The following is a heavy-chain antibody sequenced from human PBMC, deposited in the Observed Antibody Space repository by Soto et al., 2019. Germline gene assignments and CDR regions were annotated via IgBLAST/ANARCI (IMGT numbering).Heavy chain of an antibody. CDR3: AIGYYGNVFAI. CDR2: IIPIFGTA. V-gene: IGHV1-69*13. Sequence: VASVKVSCKASGGTFSSYAISWVRQAPGQGLEWMGGIIPIFGTANYAQKFQGRVTITADESTSTAYMELSSLRSEDTAVYYCAIGYYGNVFAIWGQGTMVTVSS. J-gene: IGHJ3*02. D-gene: IGHD3-22*01. CDR1: GGTFSSYA.